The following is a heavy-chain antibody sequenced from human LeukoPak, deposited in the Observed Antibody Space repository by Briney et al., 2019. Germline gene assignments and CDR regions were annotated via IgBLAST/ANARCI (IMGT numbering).Heavy chain of an antibody. Sequence: GGSLRLSCAASGFTFSSYAMHWVRQAPGKGLEWVAVISYDGSNKYYADSVKGRFTISRDNSKNTLYLQMNSLRAEDTAVYYCARAHPPYDSDYYYGMDVWGQGTTVTVSS. CDR2: ISYDGSNK. J-gene: IGHJ6*02. D-gene: IGHD5-12*01. CDR1: GFTFSSYA. V-gene: IGHV3-30-3*01. CDR3: ARAHPPYDSDYYYGMDV.